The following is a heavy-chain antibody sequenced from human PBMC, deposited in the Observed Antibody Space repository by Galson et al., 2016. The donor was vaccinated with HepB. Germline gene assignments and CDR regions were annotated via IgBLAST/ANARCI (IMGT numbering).Heavy chain of an antibody. Sequence: SLRLSCAASGFTFSDFWMSWVRQAPGKGLEWVANIKQDASEKYYVDSVKGRFTISRDNAKNSLYLQMNSLTADDTAVYYCARDYRHCGADPMGAQGTLVTVSS. J-gene: IGHJ4*02. V-gene: IGHV3-7*01. D-gene: IGHD2-21*02. CDR2: IKQDASEK. CDR1: GFTFSDFW. CDR3: ARDYRHCGADPM.